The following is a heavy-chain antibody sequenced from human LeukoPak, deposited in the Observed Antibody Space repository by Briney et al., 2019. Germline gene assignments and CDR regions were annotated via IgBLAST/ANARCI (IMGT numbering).Heavy chain of an antibody. CDR2: INHSGST. CDR1: GGSFSGYY. V-gene: IGHV4-34*01. D-gene: IGHD3-3*01. Sequence: SETLSLTCAVYGGSFSGYYWSWIRQPPGKGLEWIGEINHSGSTKYNPSLKSRVTISVDTSKNQFSLKLSSVTAADTAVYYCARGGRPRNYDFWSGYHYGALLGGMDVWGQGTTVTVSS. CDR3: ARGGRPRNYDFWSGYHYGALLGGMDV. J-gene: IGHJ6*02.